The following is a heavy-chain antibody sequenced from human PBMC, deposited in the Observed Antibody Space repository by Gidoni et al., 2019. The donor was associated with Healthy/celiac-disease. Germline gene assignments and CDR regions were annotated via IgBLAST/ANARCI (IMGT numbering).Heavy chain of an antibody. Sequence: QVQLVQSGAEVKNPGASVTVSCKASGSTFTGYYMHWVRQAPGQGLEWMGWINPNRGGTNYAQKFQGRVTMTRDTSISTAYMELSRLRSDDTAVYYCAREIGSGVYAFDIWGQGTMVTVSA. CDR1: GSTFTGYY. CDR2: INPNRGGT. J-gene: IGHJ3*02. D-gene: IGHD1-26*01. CDR3: AREIGSGVYAFDI. V-gene: IGHV1-2*02.